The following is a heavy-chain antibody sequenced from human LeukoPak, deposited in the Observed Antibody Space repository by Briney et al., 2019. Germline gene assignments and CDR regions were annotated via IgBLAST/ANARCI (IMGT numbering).Heavy chain of an antibody. CDR1: GYTFTSYF. Sequence: GASVKVSCKASGYTFTSYFMHWVRQATGQGLEWMGIINPSGGSTSYAQKFQGRVTMTRDTSTSTVYMELSSLRSEDTAVYYCATNPEYSSSWYYFDYWGQGTLVTVSS. V-gene: IGHV1-46*01. CDR2: INPSGGST. CDR3: ATNPEYSSSWYYFDY. J-gene: IGHJ4*02. D-gene: IGHD6-13*01.